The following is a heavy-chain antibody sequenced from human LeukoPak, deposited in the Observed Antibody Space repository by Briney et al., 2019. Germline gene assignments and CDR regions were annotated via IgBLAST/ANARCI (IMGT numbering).Heavy chain of an antibody. D-gene: IGHD2-2*01. Sequence: GGSLRLSCAASGFTFSSYGMHWVRQAPGKGLEWVAVIWYDGSNKYYADSVKGRFTISRDNSKNTLYLQMNSLRAEDTAVYYCAKGLLRYHSGAFDIWGQGTMVTVSS. V-gene: IGHV3-33*06. CDR3: AKGLLRYHSGAFDI. CDR1: GFTFSSYG. J-gene: IGHJ3*02. CDR2: IWYDGSNK.